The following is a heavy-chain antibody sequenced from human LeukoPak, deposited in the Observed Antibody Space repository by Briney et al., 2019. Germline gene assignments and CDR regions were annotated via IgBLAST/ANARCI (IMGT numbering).Heavy chain of an antibody. D-gene: IGHD3-3*01. V-gene: IGHV1-46*01. J-gene: IGHJ4*02. CDR2: INPSGGST. CDR1: GYSFTSYY. Sequence: GESLKISCKGSGYSFTSYYMHWVRQAPGQGLEWMGIINPSGGSTSYAQKFQGRVTMTRDTSTSTVYMELSSLRSEDTAVYYCARADYDFWSDYWGQGTLVTVSS. CDR3: ARADYDFWSDY.